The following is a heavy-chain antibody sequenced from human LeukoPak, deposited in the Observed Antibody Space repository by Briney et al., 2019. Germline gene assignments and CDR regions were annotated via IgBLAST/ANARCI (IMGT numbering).Heavy chain of an antibody. Sequence: GASVKVSCKASGYTFTGYYMHWVRQAPGQGLEWMGRINPNSGGTNYAQKFQGRVTMTRDTSISTAYMELSSLRSDDTAVYYCASLVNYYDSSGSIGDAFDIWGQGTMVTVSS. D-gene: IGHD3-22*01. CDR2: INPNSGGT. J-gene: IGHJ3*02. CDR1: GYTFTGYY. CDR3: ASLVNYYDSSGSIGDAFDI. V-gene: IGHV1-2*06.